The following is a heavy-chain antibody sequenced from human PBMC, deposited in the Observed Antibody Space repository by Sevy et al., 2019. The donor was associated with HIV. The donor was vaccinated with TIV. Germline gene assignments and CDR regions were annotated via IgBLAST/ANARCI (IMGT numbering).Heavy chain of an antibody. CDR1: GFTFSSYG. CDR3: ARGKYSGSYYYYYGIDV. J-gene: IGHJ6*02. V-gene: IGHV3-33*01. Sequence: GGSLRFSCAASGFTFSSYGMHWVRQAPGKGLEWVAVIWYDGSNKYYADSVKGRFTISRDNSKNTLYLQMNSLRAEDTAVYYCARGKYSGSYYYYYGIDVRGQGTTVTVSS. D-gene: IGHD1-26*01. CDR2: IWYDGSNK.